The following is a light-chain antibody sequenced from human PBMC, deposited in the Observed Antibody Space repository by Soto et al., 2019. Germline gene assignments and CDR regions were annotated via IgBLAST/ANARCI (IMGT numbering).Light chain of an antibody. J-gene: IGLJ1*01. CDR2: DVS. V-gene: IGLV2-14*03. CDR1: SSDVGGYNY. CDR3: CSYTTSNTRQIV. Sequence: QSALTQPASVSGSPGQSITISCTGTSSDVGGYNYVSWYQHHPCKALKFMIYDVSNRPSGDSNRLSGSKSGNTASLTISGPQAEHETDYYCCSYTTSNTRQIVFGTGTKLTVL.